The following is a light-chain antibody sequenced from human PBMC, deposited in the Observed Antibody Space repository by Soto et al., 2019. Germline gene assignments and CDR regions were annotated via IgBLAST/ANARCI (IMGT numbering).Light chain of an antibody. J-gene: IGLJ1*01. CDR2: GVS. CDR3: NSYATGNTRV. Sequence: QSVLTQPASVSGSPGQSITISCTGSSSDIGDYDYVSWYQQHPGKAPKVLISGVSNRPSGVSNRFSGSKSGNTASLTISGLQAGDEADYYCNSYATGNTRVFGTGTKV. CDR1: SSDIGDYDY. V-gene: IGLV2-14*01.